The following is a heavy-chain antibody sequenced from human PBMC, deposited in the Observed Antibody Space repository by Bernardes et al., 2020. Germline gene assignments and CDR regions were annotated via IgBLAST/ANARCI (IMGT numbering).Heavy chain of an antibody. J-gene: IGHJ5*02. Sequence: LRLSCAASGFTFSSYWMSWVRQAPGKGLEWVANIKQDGSEKYYVDSVKGRFTISRDNAKNSLYLQMNSLRAEDTAVYYCAREDITIFGVVIIPVNNWFDPWGQGTLVTVSS. V-gene: IGHV3-7*01. CDR1: GFTFSSYW. CDR2: IKQDGSEK. D-gene: IGHD3-3*01. CDR3: AREDITIFGVVIIPVNNWFDP.